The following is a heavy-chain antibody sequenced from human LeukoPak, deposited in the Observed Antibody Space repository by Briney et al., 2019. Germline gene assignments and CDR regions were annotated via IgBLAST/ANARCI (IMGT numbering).Heavy chain of an antibody. J-gene: IGHJ4*02. V-gene: IGHV3-23*01. CDR3: AKDVRGGDAAVEPTDY. Sequence: GGSLRLSCAVSRASFTEYAMSWVRQVPGKGLGWVSMINNSGRRTYYADSVRGRFTISRDNPRHMLYLQMTGLRVEDTGVYYCAKDVRGGDAAVEPTDYWGQGTLVTVSS. D-gene: IGHD6-13*01. CDR2: INNSGRRT. CDR1: RASFTEYA.